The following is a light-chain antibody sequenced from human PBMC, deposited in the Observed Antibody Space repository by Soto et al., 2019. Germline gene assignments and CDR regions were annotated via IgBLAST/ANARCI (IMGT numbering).Light chain of an antibody. J-gene: IGKJ1*01. V-gene: IGKV3-20*01. Sequence: EIVLTQSPCTLSLSPGERATLSCRASESVSTSYLAWYQQSPGQAPRLLIYGASNRATGIPDRFSGSGSGTDFALAIGRLEPEDFAVYFCQQYADLPWTFGQGTKVDIK. CDR3: QQYADLPWT. CDR2: GAS. CDR1: ESVSTSY.